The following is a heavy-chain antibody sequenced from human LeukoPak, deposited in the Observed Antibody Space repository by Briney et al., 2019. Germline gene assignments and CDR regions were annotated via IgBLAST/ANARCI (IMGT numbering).Heavy chain of an antibody. CDR3: ARFSYYYDSSGRRNDAFDI. CDR2: ISSSSYI. CDR1: GFTFSSYS. J-gene: IGHJ3*02. Sequence: PGGSLRLSCAASGFTFSSYSMNWVRQAPGKGLEWVSSISSSSYIYYADSVKGRFTISRDNAKNSLYLQMNSLRAEDTAVYYCARFSYYYDSSGRRNDAFDIWGQGTMVTVSS. D-gene: IGHD3-22*01. V-gene: IGHV3-21*01.